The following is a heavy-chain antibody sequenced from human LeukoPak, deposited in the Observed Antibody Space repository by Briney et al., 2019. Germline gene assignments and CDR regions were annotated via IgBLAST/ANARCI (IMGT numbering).Heavy chain of an antibody. V-gene: IGHV3-23*01. CDR3: AKYADSVGVPAASFFDY. Sequence: AGGPLRLSCAASGFTFSSYAMSWARQAPGKGLEWVSAISGSGGRTYYADSVKGRFTLSRDNTKNTLYLQMNSLRAEDTAVYCCAKYADSVGVPAASFFDYWGQGTLVTVSS. CDR1: GFTFSSYA. CDR2: ISGSGGRT. D-gene: IGHD2-2*01. J-gene: IGHJ4*02.